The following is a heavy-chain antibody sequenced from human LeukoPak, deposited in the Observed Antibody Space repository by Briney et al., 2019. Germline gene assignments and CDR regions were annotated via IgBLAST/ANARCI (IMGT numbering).Heavy chain of an antibody. CDR1: GGSISSYY. J-gene: IGHJ4*02. CDR2: IYYSGST. CDR3: ARLADVYYFDY. V-gene: IGHV4-59*12. Sequence: SGTLSLTCTVSGGSISSYYWSWIRQPPGKGLEWIGYIYYSGSTNYNPSLKSRVTISVDTSKNQFSLKLSSVTAADTAVYYCARLADVYYFDYWGQGTLVTVSS.